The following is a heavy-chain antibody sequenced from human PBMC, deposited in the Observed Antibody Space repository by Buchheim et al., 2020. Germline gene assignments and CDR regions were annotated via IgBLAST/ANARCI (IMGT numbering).Heavy chain of an antibody. CDR1: GGSISSGGYY. J-gene: IGHJ5*02. CDR2: IFSSGST. V-gene: IGHV4-31*03. Sequence: QVQLQESGPGLVKPSQTLSLTCTVSGGSISSGGYYWSWIRQHPGKGLEWIGYIFSSGSTYYNPSLKSRVTISVDTSKNQFSLKLSSVTAADTAVYYCARGRTADPKKGNWFDPWGQGTL. CDR3: ARGRTADPKKGNWFDP.